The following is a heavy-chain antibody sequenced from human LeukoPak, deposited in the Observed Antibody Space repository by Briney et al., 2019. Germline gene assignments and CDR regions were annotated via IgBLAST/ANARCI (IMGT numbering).Heavy chain of an antibody. D-gene: IGHD3-22*01. J-gene: IGHJ4*02. CDR3: ARDDYDSSGYFFDY. CDR1: GYSISSGYY. Sequence: SETLSLTCTVSGYSISSGYYWGWIRQPPGKGLEWIGSIYHSGSTYYNPSLKSRVTISVDTSKNQFSLKLSSVTAADMAVYYCARDDYDSSGYFFDYWGQGTLVTVSS. V-gene: IGHV4-38-2*02. CDR2: IYHSGST.